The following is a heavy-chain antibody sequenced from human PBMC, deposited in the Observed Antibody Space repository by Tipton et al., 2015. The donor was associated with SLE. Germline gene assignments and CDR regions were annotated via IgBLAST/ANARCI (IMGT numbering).Heavy chain of an antibody. Sequence: TLSLTCTVSGASISTYYWSWIRQPPGKGLEWIGYVSYSGSTNYNPSLKSRVTISVDTSQNQFSLRLKSVTAADTAVYYCATGHFDYWGQGSLVTVSS. CDR3: ATGHFDY. V-gene: IGHV4-59*08. D-gene: IGHD1-14*01. CDR2: VSYSGST. CDR1: GASISTYY. J-gene: IGHJ4*02.